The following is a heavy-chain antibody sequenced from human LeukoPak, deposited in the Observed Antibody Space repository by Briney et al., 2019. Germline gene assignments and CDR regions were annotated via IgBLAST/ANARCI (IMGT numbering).Heavy chain of an antibody. J-gene: IGHJ3*01. CDR3: AKARIAAAGTGAFDV. CDR2: FSATDGSA. D-gene: IGHD6-13*01. CDR1: GFTVSSYG. V-gene: IGHV3-23*01. Sequence: GGSLRLSCAASGFTVSSYGMTWVRLAPGKGLEWVSAFSATDGSAQYAESVKGRYTISRDNSKNSLYLQMNSLRDEDTAVYYCAKARIAAAGTGAFDVWGQGTMVTVSS.